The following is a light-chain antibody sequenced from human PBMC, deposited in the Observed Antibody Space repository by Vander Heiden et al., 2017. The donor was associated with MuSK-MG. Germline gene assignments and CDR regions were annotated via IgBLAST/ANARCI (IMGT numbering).Light chain of an antibody. CDR2: GAS. V-gene: IGKV3-15*01. Sequence: EIVMTQSPATLSVSPGERATLSCRASQSVSSNLAWYQQKPGQAPRLLIYGASTRATGIPARFSGSGYGTEFTLTISSLQSEDFAVYYCQLYNNWPAITFGQGTRLEIK. CDR1: QSVSSN. CDR3: QLYNNWPAIT. J-gene: IGKJ5*01.